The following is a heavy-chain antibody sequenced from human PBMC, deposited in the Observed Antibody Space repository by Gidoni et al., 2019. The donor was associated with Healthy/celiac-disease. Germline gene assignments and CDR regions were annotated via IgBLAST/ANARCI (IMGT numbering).Heavy chain of an antibody. J-gene: IGHJ2*01. D-gene: IGHD4-17*01. V-gene: IGHV5-51*01. Sequence: EVQLVQSGAAVKKPGESLKISCKGSGYSFTSYWLGWVRQMPGKGLEWMGIIYPGDSDTRYSPSFQGQVTISADKSISTAYLQWSSLKASDTAMYYCARLPLGYGDPWYFDLWGRGTLVTVSS. CDR1: GYSFTSYW. CDR3: ARLPLGYGDPWYFDL. CDR2: IYPGDSDT.